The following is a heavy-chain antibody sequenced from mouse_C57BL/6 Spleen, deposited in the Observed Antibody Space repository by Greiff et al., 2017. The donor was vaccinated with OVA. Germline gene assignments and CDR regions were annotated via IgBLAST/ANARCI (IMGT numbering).Heavy chain of an antibody. D-gene: IGHD2-9*01. V-gene: IGHV1-64*01. CDR3: ARYPSMVTKAMDY. J-gene: IGHJ4*01. Sequence: QVQLQQSGAELVKPGASVKLSCKASGYTFTSYWMHWVKQRPGQGLEWIGMIHPNSGSTNYNEKFKSKATLTVDKSSSTAYMQLSSLTSEDSAVYYCARYPSMVTKAMDYWGQGTSVTVSS. CDR1: GYTFTSYW. CDR2: IHPNSGST.